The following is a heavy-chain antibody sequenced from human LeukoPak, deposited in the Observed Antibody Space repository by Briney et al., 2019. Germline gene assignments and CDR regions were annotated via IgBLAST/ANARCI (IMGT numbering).Heavy chain of an antibody. CDR1: GGSISSYY. J-gene: IGHJ4*02. D-gene: IGHD3-22*01. Sequence: PSETLSLTCTVSGGSISSYYWSWTRQPPGKGLEWIGYIYYSGSTNYNPSLKSRVTISVDTSKNQFSLKLSSVTAADTAVYYCARASPDYYDSSGYFSNWGQGILVTVSS. CDR2: IYYSGST. CDR3: ARASPDYYDSSGYFSN. V-gene: IGHV4-59*01.